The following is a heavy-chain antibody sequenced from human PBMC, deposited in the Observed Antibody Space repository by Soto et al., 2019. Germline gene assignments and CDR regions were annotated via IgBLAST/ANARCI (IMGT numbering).Heavy chain of an antibody. Sequence: QVQLVQSGAEVKKPGASVKVSCKASGYTFTSYDINWVRQATGQGLEWMGWMNPNSGNTGYAQKFQGRVTMTRNTSRSTAYMDLSSLRAEDTAVYYCARGRYCISTSCYERNWFDPWGQGTLVTVSS. V-gene: IGHV1-8*01. CDR3: ARGRYCISTSCYERNWFDP. D-gene: IGHD2-2*01. J-gene: IGHJ5*02. CDR1: GYTFTSYD. CDR2: MNPNSGNT.